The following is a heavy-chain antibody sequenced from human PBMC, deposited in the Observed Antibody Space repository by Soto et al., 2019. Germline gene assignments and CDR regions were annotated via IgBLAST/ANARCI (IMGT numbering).Heavy chain of an antibody. J-gene: IGHJ2*01. CDR2: IYYSGST. V-gene: IGHV4-31*03. D-gene: IGHD4-17*01. CDR1: GGSISSGGYY. CDR3: ARVPDYGDYDWYFDL. Sequence: QVQLQESGPGLVKPSQTLSLTYTVSGGSISSGGYYWSWIRQHPGKGLEWIGYIYYSGSTYYNPSLKSRVTISVDTSKNQFSLKLSSVTAADTAVYYCARVPDYGDYDWYFDLWGRGTLVTVSS.